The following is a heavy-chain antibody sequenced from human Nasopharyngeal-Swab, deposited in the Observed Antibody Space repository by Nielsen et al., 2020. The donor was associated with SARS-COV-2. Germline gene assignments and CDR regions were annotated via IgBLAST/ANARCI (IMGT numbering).Heavy chain of an antibody. CDR2: IYYSGST. V-gene: IGHV4-59*13. Sequence: SETLSLTCTVSGGSISSYYWSWIRQPPGKGLEWIGYIYYSGSTNYNTSLKSRVIISVDTSKNQFSLKLSSVTAADTAVYYCARGRNYASNWFDPWGQGTWSPSPQ. J-gene: IGHJ5*02. CDR3: ARGRNYASNWFDP. D-gene: IGHD4-11*01. CDR1: GGSISSYY.